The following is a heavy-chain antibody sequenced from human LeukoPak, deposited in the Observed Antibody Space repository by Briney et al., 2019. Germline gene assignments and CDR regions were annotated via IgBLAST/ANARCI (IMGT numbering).Heavy chain of an antibody. CDR1: GGSISSGSYY. CDR3: ARVVPAAMGGGYFDY. CDR2: IYTSGST. J-gene: IGHJ4*02. D-gene: IGHD2-2*01. V-gene: IGHV4-61*02. Sequence: SQTLSLTCTLSGGSISSGSYYWSWIRQPAGKGLEWIGRIYTSGSTNYNPSLKSRVTISVDTSKKQFSLKLSSVTAADTAVYYCARVVPAAMGGGYFDYWGQGTLVTVSS.